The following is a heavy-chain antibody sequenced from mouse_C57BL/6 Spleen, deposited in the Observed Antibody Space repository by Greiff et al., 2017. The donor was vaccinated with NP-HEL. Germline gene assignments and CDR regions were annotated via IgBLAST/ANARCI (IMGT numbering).Heavy chain of an antibody. CDR2: INPNNGGT. Sequence: VQLQQSGPELVKPGASVKISCKASGYTFTDYYMNWVKQSHGKSLEWIGDINPNNGGTSYNQKFKGKATLTVDKSSSTAYMELRSLTSEDSAVYYCARRGTAQVAWFAYWGQGTLVTVSA. V-gene: IGHV1-26*01. J-gene: IGHJ3*01. CDR1: GYTFTDYY. D-gene: IGHD3-2*02. CDR3: ARRGTAQVAWFAY.